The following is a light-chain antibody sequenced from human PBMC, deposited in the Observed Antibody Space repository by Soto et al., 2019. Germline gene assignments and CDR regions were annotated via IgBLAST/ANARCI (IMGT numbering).Light chain of an antibody. Sequence: EIVLTQSPATLSVSPGERATLSCRASQSVGNNFAWYQQKPGQAPRLLIFATSTRATGVPARFSGSGSGTELTLTISSLQSEDFAVYYCQQYGDLPLTFGGGAKVEIE. V-gene: IGKV3-15*01. J-gene: IGKJ4*01. CDR2: ATS. CDR1: QSVGNN. CDR3: QQYGDLPLT.